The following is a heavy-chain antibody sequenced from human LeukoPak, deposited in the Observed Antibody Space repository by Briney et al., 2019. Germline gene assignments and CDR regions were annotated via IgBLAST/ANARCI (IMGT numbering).Heavy chain of an antibody. J-gene: IGHJ4*02. D-gene: IGHD6-19*01. CDR2: VYHSGST. CDR1: GGPITSSSYY. Sequence: SETLSLTCTVSGGPITSSSYYWAWIRQPPGKGLEWIGSVYHSGSTFYNPSLKSRVTISVDTSKNQFSLKLSSVTAADTAVYYCARHYGSDFFDYWGQGTLVTVSS. CDR3: ARHYGSDFFDY. V-gene: IGHV4-39*01.